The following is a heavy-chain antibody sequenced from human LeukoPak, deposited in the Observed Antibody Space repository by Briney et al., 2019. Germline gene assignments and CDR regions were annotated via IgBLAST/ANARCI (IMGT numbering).Heavy chain of an antibody. CDR2: VIPILGIA. Sequence: GSSVKVPCKASGGTFSSYAIRWVRQAPGQGLEWMGRVIPILGIANYAQKFQGRVTITADKSTSTAYMELSSLRSEDTAVYYSARGNDYVTREGSYWGQRTLLTV. CDR1: GGTFSSYA. V-gene: IGHV1-69*04. J-gene: IGHJ4*02. D-gene: IGHD3-16*01. CDR3: ARGNDYVTREGSY.